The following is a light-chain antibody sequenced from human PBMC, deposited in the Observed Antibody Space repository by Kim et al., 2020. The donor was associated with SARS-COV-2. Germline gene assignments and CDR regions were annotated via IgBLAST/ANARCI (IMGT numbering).Light chain of an antibody. Sequence: QSVLTQPPSVSGAPGQWVTISCTGSSSNIGAGYDVHWYQQLPGTAPKLLIYGNSNRPSGVPDRFSGSKSGTSASLAITGLQAEDEADYYCQSYDSSLSVSVFGGGTQLTVL. CDR3: QSYDSSLSVSV. J-gene: IGLJ2*01. CDR2: GNS. CDR1: SSNIGAGYD. V-gene: IGLV1-40*01.